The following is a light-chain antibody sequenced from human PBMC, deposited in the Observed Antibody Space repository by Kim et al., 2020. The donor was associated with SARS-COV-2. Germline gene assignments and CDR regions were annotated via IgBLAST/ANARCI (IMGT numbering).Light chain of an antibody. Sequence: LGQTVRITCQGDSLRSYYASWYQQKPGQAPVLVIYGKNNRPSGIPDRFSGSSSGNTASLTITGAQAEDEADYYCNSRDSSGNLWVFGGGTQLTVL. CDR3: NSRDSSGNLWV. J-gene: IGLJ3*02. CDR1: SLRSYY. V-gene: IGLV3-19*01. CDR2: GKN.